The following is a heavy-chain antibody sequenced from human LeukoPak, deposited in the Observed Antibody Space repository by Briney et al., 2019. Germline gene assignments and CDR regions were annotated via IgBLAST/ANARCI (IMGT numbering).Heavy chain of an antibody. CDR3: ARARSTGYYVADY. D-gene: IGHD3-9*01. CDR1: GFTFDDYG. Sequence: GSGGSLRLSCAASGFTFDDYGMSWVRQAPGKGLEWVPGINLNGGSTGYADSVKSRFTISRDNAKNSLYLQMNSLRAEDTALYYCARARSTGYYVADYWGQGTLVTVSS. V-gene: IGHV3-20*04. CDR2: INLNGGST. J-gene: IGHJ4*02.